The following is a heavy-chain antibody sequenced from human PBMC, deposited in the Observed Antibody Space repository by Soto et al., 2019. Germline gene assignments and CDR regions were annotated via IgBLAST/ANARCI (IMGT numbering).Heavy chain of an antibody. CDR3: ARALDYGDYDSSFYYYYGMDV. D-gene: IGHD4-17*01. CDR2: INAGNGNT. J-gene: IGHJ6*02. Sequence: GASVKVSCKASGYTYTSYAMRSLRQSPEQRLEWMGWINAGNGNTKYSQKFQGRVTITRDTSASTAYMELSSLRSEDTAVYYCARALDYGDYDSSFYYYYGMDVWGQGTTVTVS. V-gene: IGHV1-3*01. CDR1: GYTYTSYA.